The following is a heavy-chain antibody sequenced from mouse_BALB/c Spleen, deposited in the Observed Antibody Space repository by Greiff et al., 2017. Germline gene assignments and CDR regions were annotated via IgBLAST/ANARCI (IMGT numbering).Heavy chain of an antibody. Sequence: QVQLQQSGAELAKPGASVKMSCKASGYTFTSYWMHWVKQRPGQGLEWIGYINPSTGYTEYNQKFKDKATLTADKSSSTAYMQLSSLTSEDSAVYYCARGITTTHYYAMDDWGQGTSVTVSS. CDR1: GYTFTSYW. D-gene: IGHD2-4*01. V-gene: IGHV1-7*01. CDR3: ARGITTTHYYAMDD. CDR2: INPSTGYT. J-gene: IGHJ4*01.